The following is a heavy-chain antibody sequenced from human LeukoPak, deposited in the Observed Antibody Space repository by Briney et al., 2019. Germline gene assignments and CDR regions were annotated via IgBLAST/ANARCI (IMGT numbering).Heavy chain of an antibody. CDR3: ARELRGYGGVYFDY. D-gene: IGHD4-23*01. Sequence: SETLSLTCTVSGYSISSGYYWGWIRQPPGKGLEWIGSIYHSGSTYYNPSLKSRVTISVDTSKNQFSLKLSSVTAADTAVYYCARELRGYGGVYFDYWGQGTLVTVSS. V-gene: IGHV4-38-2*02. CDR2: IYHSGST. CDR1: GYSISSGYY. J-gene: IGHJ4*02.